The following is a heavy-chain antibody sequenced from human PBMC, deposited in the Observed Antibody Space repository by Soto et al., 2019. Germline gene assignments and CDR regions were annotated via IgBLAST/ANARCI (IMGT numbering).Heavy chain of an antibody. D-gene: IGHD6-6*01. CDR1: GFTFSSYS. V-gene: IGHV3-21*01. CDR2: ISSSSSYI. J-gene: IGHJ6*03. CDR3: ARDFESIAAPNYYYYYMDV. Sequence: EVQLGESGGGLVKPGGSLRLSCAASGFTFSSYSMNWVRQAPGKGLEWVSSISSSSSYIYYADSVKGRFTISRDNAKNSLYLQMNSLRAEDTAVYYCARDFESIAAPNYYYYYMDVWGKGTTVTVSS.